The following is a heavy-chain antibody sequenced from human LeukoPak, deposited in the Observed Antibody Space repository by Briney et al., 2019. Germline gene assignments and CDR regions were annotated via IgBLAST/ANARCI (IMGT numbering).Heavy chain of an antibody. CDR3: ARDSYDILTGDSIGIDY. Sequence: GGSLRLTCAASGFTFSSYWMSWVCQAPGKGLEWVANIKQDGSEKYYVDSVKGRFTISRDNAKNSLYLQMNSLRAEDTAVYYCARDSYDILTGDSIGIDYWGQGTLVTVSS. CDR2: IKQDGSEK. J-gene: IGHJ4*02. D-gene: IGHD3-9*01. CDR1: GFTFSSYW. V-gene: IGHV3-7*01.